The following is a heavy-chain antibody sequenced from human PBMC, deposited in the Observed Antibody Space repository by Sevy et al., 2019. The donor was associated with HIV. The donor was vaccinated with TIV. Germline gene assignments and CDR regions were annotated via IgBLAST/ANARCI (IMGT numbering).Heavy chain of an antibody. D-gene: IGHD3-22*01. J-gene: IGHJ6*02. CDR1: GYSFSSYW. Sequence: GESLKISCTGSGYSFSSYWIGWVRQMPGKGLEWMGIIYPGDSDTRYSPSFQGQVTISADKSISTAYLQWSSLKASDTAMYYCARSAYYDSSGYYPGRYGMDVWGQGTTVTVSS. V-gene: IGHV5-51*01. CDR3: ARSAYYDSSGYYPGRYGMDV. CDR2: IYPGDSDT.